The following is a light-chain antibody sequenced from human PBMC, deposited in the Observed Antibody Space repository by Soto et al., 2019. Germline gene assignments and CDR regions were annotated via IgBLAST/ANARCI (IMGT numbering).Light chain of an antibody. CDR1: QSISSW. V-gene: IGKV1-5*01. CDR3: QQNNSYSRYT. J-gene: IGKJ2*01. CDR2: DAS. Sequence: DIQMTQSPSTLSASVGDRVTITCRASQSISSWLAWYQQKPGKAPKLLIYDASSLESGVPSRFSGSGSGTEFTLTISSLQPDDFATYYCQQNNSYSRYTFGQG.